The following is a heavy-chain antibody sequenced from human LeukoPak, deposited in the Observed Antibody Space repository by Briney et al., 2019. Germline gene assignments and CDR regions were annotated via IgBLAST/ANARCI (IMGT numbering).Heavy chain of an antibody. Sequence: PSETLSLTCTVSGGSVNSASHYWAWIRQPPGKGLEWIGSIHYSGSTYYSPSLKSRLTISGDTSKSQFSLKLTFVTAADTAVYYCTRHHDYGDKIDYWGQGTLVTVSS. J-gene: IGHJ4*02. V-gene: IGHV4-39*01. CDR1: GGSVNSASHY. CDR3: TRHHDYGDKIDY. CDR2: IHYSGST. D-gene: IGHD4-23*01.